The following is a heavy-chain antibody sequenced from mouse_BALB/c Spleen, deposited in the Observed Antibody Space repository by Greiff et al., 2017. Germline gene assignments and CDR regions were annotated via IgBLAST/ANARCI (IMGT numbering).Heavy chain of an antibody. CDR3: ARDNGNYPWFAY. Sequence: EVQLVESGGGLVKPGGSLKLSCAASGFTFSSYAMSWVRQSPEKRLEWVAEISSGGSYTYYPDTVTGRFTISRDNAKNTLYLEMSSLRSEDTAMYYCARDNGNYPWFAYWGQGTLVTVSA. CDR1: GFTFSSYA. V-gene: IGHV5-9-4*01. D-gene: IGHD2-1*01. CDR2: ISSGGSYT. J-gene: IGHJ3*01.